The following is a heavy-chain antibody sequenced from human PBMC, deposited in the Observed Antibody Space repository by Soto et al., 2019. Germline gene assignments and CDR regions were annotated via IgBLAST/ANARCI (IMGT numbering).Heavy chain of an antibody. Sequence: SCAASGFTFSSYEMNWVRQAPGKGLEWVSYISSSGSTIYYADSVKGRFTISRDNAKNSLYLQMNSLRAEDTAVYYCARGGDFWSGMDVWGQGTTVTVSS. D-gene: IGHD3-3*01. V-gene: IGHV3-48*03. J-gene: IGHJ6*02. CDR1: GFTFSSYE. CDR3: ARGGDFWSGMDV. CDR2: ISSSGSTI.